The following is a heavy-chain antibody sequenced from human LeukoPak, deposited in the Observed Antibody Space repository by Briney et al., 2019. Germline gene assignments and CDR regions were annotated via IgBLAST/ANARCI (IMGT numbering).Heavy chain of an antibody. CDR3: ARDMKAGVPDYIDY. CDR1: GFTFSIYD. CDR2: ISLGGDIT. D-gene: IGHD3-10*01. Sequence: GRSLRLSCAASGFTFSIYDMHWVRQTPDKGLEWVAAISLGGDITLYTDSVKGRFTISRDSSKLYLQMNSLTIEDTALYFCARDMKAGVPDYIDYWGQGTLVTVSS. V-gene: IGHV3-30-3*01. J-gene: IGHJ4*02.